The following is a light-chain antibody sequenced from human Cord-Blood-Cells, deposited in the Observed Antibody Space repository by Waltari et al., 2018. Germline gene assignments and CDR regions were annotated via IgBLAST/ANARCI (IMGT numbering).Light chain of an antibody. CDR1: QSVSSN. CDR2: GAS. V-gene: IGKV3-15*01. Sequence: EIVMTQSPATLSVSPGERATLSCRASQSVSSNLAWYQQKPGQAPSLLIYGASTRATGIPDRFSGSGSGTDFTLTVSSLQSEDFAVYYCQQYNNWPLTFGRGTKVEIK. J-gene: IGKJ4*01. CDR3: QQYNNWPLT.